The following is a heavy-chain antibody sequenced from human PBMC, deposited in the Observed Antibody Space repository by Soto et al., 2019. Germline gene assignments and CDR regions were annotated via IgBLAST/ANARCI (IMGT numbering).Heavy chain of an antibody. Sequence: EVQLVESGGGLVQPGGSLRLSCAASGFTFSNYWMSWVRQAPGKGLEWVANIKQDGSEKYYVDSVKGRFTISRDNAKNSLYLQMNSLRAEDTAVYYCARDKAYGDSEDCWGQGTLVTVSS. J-gene: IGHJ4*02. D-gene: IGHD4-17*01. CDR1: GFTFSNYW. CDR3: ARDKAYGDSEDC. CDR2: IKQDGSEK. V-gene: IGHV3-7*03.